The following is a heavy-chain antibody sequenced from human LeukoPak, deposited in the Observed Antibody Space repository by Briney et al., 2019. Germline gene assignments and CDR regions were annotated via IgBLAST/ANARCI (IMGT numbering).Heavy chain of an antibody. CDR1: GGSFSGYY. CDR2: INHSGST. Sequence: KPSETLSLTCAVYGGSFSGYYWSWIRQPPGKGLEWIGEINHSGSTNYTPSLKSRVTISVDTSKNQFSLKLSSVTAADTAVYYCARGPDIVVVPAAIYTFGFWGQGTLVAVSS. D-gene: IGHD2-2*01. J-gene: IGHJ4*02. CDR3: ARGPDIVVVPAAIYTFGF. V-gene: IGHV4-34*01.